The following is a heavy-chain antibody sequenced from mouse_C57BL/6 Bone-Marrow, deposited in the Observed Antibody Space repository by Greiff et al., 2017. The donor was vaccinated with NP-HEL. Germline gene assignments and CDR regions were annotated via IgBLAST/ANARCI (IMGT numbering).Heavy chain of an antibody. V-gene: IGHV1-69*01. CDR2: IDPSDSYT. J-gene: IGHJ2*01. CDR3: ARGDDDGYSVDY. Sequence: QVQLQQPGAELVMPGASVKLSCKASGYTFTRYWMHWVTQRPGQGLEWIGEIDPSDSYTNYNQKVKGKSTLTVDKSSSTAYMKLSSLTSEDSAVYYCARGDDDGYSVDYWGQGTTLTVSS. D-gene: IGHD2-3*01. CDR1: GYTFTRYW.